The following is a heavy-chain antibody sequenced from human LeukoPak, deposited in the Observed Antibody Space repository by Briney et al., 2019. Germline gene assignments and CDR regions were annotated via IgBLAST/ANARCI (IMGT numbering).Heavy chain of an antibody. CDR2: IYPGDSAT. D-gene: IGHD1-1*01. J-gene: IGHJ4*02. V-gene: IGHV5-51*01. CDR3: ARYTVHYYFDY. CDR1: GXSFTSYW. Sequence: GESLKISCKGSGXSFTSYWSGWVRQMRGKGLEWIGIIYPGDSATRYSPSFQGQVTISADKSISTAYLQWSSLNTSDTAIYYCARYTVHYYFDYWGQGTLVTVS.